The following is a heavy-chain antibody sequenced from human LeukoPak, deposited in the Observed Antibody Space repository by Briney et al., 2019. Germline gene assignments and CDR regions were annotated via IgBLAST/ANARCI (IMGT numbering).Heavy chain of an antibody. CDR2: ISGSGGST. V-gene: IGHV3-74*01. CDR1: GFTFSSYW. J-gene: IGHJ4*02. D-gene: IGHD2-21*02. CDR3: EVTDY. Sequence: GGSLRLSCAASGFTFSSYWMHWVCQAPGKGLVWVSGISGSGGSTFYADSVKGRFTISRDNSKNTLYLQMNSLRADDTAVYYCEVTDYWGQGTLVTVSS.